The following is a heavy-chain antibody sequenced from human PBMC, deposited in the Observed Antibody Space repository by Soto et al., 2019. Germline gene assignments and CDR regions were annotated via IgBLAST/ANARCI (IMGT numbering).Heavy chain of an antibody. CDR2: FDPEDGET. Sequence: GASVKVSCKVSGYTLTELSMHWVRQAPGKGLEWMGGFDPEDGETIYAQKFQGRVTMTEDTSTDTAYMELSSLRSEDTAVYYCATVALTGVSYGMDVWGQGTTVTVSS. CDR3: ATVALTGVSYGMDV. J-gene: IGHJ6*02. D-gene: IGHD2-8*01. V-gene: IGHV1-24*01. CDR1: GYTLTELS.